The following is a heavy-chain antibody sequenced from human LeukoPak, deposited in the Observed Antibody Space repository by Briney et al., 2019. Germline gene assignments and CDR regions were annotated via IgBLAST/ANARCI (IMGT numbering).Heavy chain of an antibody. D-gene: IGHD2-21*02. J-gene: IGHJ3*02. V-gene: IGHV3-23*01. CDR3: ARDLLKILAYCGGDCYSLGDAFDI. CDR1: GFTFSSYA. CDR2: SSGNGGST. Sequence: GGSLRLSCAASGFTFSSYAMSWVRQAPGKGLEWVSVSSGNGGSTYYADSVKGRFTISRDNAKNTLYLQMNSLRAEDTAVYYCARDLLKILAYCGGDCYSLGDAFDIWGQGTMVTVSS.